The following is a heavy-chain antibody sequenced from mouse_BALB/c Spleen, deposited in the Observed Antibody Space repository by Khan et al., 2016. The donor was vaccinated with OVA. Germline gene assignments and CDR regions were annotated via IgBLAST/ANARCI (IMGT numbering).Heavy chain of an antibody. J-gene: IGHJ3*01. D-gene: IGHD1-2*01. Sequence: EVELVESGGGLVQPGGSRKLSCAASGFIFSDYGMAWVRQAPGKGPEWVAFISDLAYTIYYADTVTGRFTISRENVKNTLYLEMSSLRSEDTAIYYCARGGGTAPFAYWGLGTLVTVSA. CDR1: GFIFSDYG. V-gene: IGHV5-15*02. CDR3: ARGGGTAPFAY. CDR2: ISDLAYTI.